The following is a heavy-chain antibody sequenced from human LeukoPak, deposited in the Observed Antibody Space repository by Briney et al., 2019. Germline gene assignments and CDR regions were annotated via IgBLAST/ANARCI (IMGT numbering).Heavy chain of an antibody. CDR2: ISGSDGST. J-gene: IGHJ4*02. CDR1: GFTFSRYA. V-gene: IGHV3-23*01. D-gene: IGHD2-2*01. Sequence: PGGSLRLSCAASGFTFSRYAMSWVRQTPEKGLERVSVISGSDGSTYYADSVRGRFTIYRDDSGNTLFLQMNSLRAEDTAVYYCARQVSCDTTTCYAGMPPDYWGQGTLVTVSS. CDR3: ARQVSCDTTTCYAGMPPDY.